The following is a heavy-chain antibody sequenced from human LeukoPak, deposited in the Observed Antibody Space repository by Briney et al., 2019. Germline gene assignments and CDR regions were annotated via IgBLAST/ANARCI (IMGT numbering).Heavy chain of an antibody. Sequence: SETLSLTCTVSGGSISSSSYYWGWIRQPPGKGLEWIGSIYYSGSTYYNPSLKSRVTISVDTSKNQFSLKLSSVTAADTAVYYCAVVGATIPDAFDIWGQGTMVTVSS. CDR1: GGSISSSSYY. CDR2: IYYSGST. D-gene: IGHD1-26*01. J-gene: IGHJ3*02. CDR3: AVVGATIPDAFDI. V-gene: IGHV4-39*07.